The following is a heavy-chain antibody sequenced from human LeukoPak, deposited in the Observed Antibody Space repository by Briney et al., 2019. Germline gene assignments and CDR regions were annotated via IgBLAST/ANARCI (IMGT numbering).Heavy chain of an antibody. D-gene: IGHD5-18*01. Sequence: SETLSLTCAVYGGSFSGYYWSWIRQPPGKGLEWIGEINHSGSTNYNPSLKSRVTISVDTSKNQFSLKLSSVTAADTAVYYCVRLGQLWLRYYYYGMDVWGQGTTVTVSS. CDR1: GGSFSGYY. CDR2: INHSGST. V-gene: IGHV4-34*01. J-gene: IGHJ6*02. CDR3: VRLGQLWLRYYYYGMDV.